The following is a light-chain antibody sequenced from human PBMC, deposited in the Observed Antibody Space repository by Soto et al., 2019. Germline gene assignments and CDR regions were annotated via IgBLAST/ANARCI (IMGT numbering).Light chain of an antibody. CDR3: QLRSNLPWT. CDR1: QSVSSY. J-gene: IGKJ1*01. V-gene: IGKV3-11*01. Sequence: VVTKSPAALSLKKGERATLSCRASQSVSSYLAWYQQKPGQAPRLPIYDASNRATGIPARFSGSGSGTDFTLTISSLEPEDCAGYCCQLRSNLPWTFGQVAQL. CDR2: DAS.